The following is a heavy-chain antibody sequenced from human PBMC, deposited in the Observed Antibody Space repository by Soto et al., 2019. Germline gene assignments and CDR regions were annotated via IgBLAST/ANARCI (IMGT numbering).Heavy chain of an antibody. CDR3: ARFRAVTPHHSSSSLAS. CDR1: GGSISSYY. D-gene: IGHD4-17*01. J-gene: IGHJ6*03. V-gene: IGHV4-59*08. CDR2: IYYSGST. Sequence: PSETLSLTCTVSGGSISSYYWSWIRQPPGKGLEWIGYIYYSGSTNYNPSLKSRVTISVDTSKNQFSLKLSSVTAADTAVYYCARFRAVTPHHSSSSLASWGTGTPAT.